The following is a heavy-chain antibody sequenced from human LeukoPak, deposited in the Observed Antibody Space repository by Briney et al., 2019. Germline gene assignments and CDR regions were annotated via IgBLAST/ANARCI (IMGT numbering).Heavy chain of an antibody. V-gene: IGHV1-46*03. CDR1: GYTFTSYY. CDR2: INPSGGST. J-gene: IGHJ4*02. D-gene: IGHD3-10*01. CDR3: ARAIPNYYGSGSYLDY. Sequence: ASVKVSCKASGYTFTSYYMHWVRQAPGQGLEWMGIINPSGGSTSYAQKFQGRVTMTRDTSTSTVYMELRSLRSEDTAVYYCARAIPNYYGSGSYLDYWGQGTLVTVSS.